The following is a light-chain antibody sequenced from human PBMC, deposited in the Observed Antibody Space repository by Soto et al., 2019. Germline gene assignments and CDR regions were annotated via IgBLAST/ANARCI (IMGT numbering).Light chain of an antibody. CDR3: RHATHLPHT. V-gene: IGKV2-24*01. J-gene: IGKJ2*01. CDR1: QNLVYSDGDTH. CDR2: MIS. Sequence: DVVMTQTPLSSPVTLGQPASISCRSSQNLVYSDGDTHLHWFQQRPGQPPRLLIYMISNRFSGVPDSFSGSGAGTDFTLSISSVEAEDVAIYFCRHATHLPHTFGQGTRLDIK.